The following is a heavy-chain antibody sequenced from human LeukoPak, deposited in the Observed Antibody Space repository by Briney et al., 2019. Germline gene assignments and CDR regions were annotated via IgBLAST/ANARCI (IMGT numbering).Heavy chain of an antibody. CDR3: AREINSGYVGWFDP. J-gene: IGHJ5*02. D-gene: IGHD5-12*01. CDR1: GYTFTSFY. CDR2: INPSGGST. Sequence: GASVKVSCKASGYTFTSFYMQWVRQAPGQGLEWMGIINPSGGSTSYAQKFQGRVTMTRDMSTSTVYMELSSLRSEDTAVYYCAREINSGYVGWFDPWGQGTLVTVSS. V-gene: IGHV1-46*01.